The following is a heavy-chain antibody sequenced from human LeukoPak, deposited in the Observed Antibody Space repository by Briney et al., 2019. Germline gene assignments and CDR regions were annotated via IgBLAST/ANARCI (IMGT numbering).Heavy chain of an antibody. CDR3: ARRVGFYGSGSLNYFDP. Sequence: SETLSLTCSVSGGSIASSSYYWGWIRQPPGKGLEWIGSVFRTGTTYYSASLKSRVSISVDTSKNDFALKLASVTAADTAMYFCARRVGFYGSGSLNYFDPWGQGILVSVSS. CDR2: VFRTGTT. J-gene: IGHJ5*01. CDR1: GGSIASSSYY. V-gene: IGHV4-39*02. D-gene: IGHD3-10*01.